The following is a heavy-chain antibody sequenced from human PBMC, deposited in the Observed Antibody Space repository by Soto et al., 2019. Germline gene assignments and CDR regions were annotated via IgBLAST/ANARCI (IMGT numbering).Heavy chain of an antibody. CDR2: VYYDGSNT. D-gene: IGHD6-6*01. V-gene: IGHV3-33*06. J-gene: IGHJ4*02. CDR1: GFIFSHYG. Sequence: PVGSLRLSCAASGFIFSHYGMHWVRQAPGKGLEWVAVVYYDGSNTYSADSVKGRFTISRDNSKNTVFLQTNGLRVEDTAMYYCAKDRHSTSSGYFDHWGQGTLVTVSS. CDR3: AKDRHSTSSGYFDH.